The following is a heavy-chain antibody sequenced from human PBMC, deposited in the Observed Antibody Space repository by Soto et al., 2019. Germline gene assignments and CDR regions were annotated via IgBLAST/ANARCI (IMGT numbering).Heavy chain of an antibody. V-gene: IGHV3-21*01. CDR2: ISSSSSYI. D-gene: IGHD5-18*01. CDR3: AKGGGGYSYVYYYYYGMDV. J-gene: IGHJ6*02. Sequence: EVQLVESGGGLVKPGGSLRLSCAASGFTFSSYSMNWVRQAPGKGLEWVSSISSSSSYIYYADSVKGRFTISRDNAKNSLYLQKKGLRGEDTAVYYCAKGGGGYSYVYYYYYGMDVWGQGTTVTVSS. CDR1: GFTFSSYS.